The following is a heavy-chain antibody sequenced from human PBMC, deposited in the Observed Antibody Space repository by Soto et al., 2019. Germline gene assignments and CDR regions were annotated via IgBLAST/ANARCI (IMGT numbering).Heavy chain of an antibody. Sequence: GGSLRLSCAASGFTFSSYSMNWVRQGPGKGLEWVSYISSSSSTIYYADSVKGRFTISRDNAKNSLYLQMNSLRAEDTAVYYCARDYYYDSSGYLNWFDPWGQGTLVTVSS. CDR3: ARDYYYDSSGYLNWFDP. V-gene: IGHV3-48*01. D-gene: IGHD3-22*01. CDR1: GFTFSSYS. J-gene: IGHJ5*02. CDR2: ISSSSSTI.